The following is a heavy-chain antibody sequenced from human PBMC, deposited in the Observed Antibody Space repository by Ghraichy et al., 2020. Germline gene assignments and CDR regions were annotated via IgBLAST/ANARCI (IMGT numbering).Heavy chain of an antibody. CDR3: VRDGCSGRTCTFYN. Sequence: GGSLRLSCPASGFTFSSYSMNWVRQAPGKGLEWVSYIGSGGSSSYYADSVKGRFTISRDNAKNSVYLDMNSLRAEDTALYYCVRDGCSGRTCTFYNWGQGALVTVSS. CDR1: GFTFSSYS. V-gene: IGHV3-48*04. CDR2: IGSGGSSS. J-gene: IGHJ4*02. D-gene: IGHD2-15*01.